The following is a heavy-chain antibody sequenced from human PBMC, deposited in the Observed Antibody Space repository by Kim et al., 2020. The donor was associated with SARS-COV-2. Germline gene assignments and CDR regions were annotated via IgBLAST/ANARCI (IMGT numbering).Heavy chain of an antibody. CDR2: IRSKANNYAT. D-gene: IGHD1-26*01. Sequence: GGSLRLSCAAYGFSFSGSAMHWVRQAPGKGLEWVGRIRSKANNYATAYAVSVEGRFTISRDDSTSTAYLQMNSLKIEDTAVYYCSRLKVGSASLGDYWGQGTLVTVSS. CDR1: GFSFSGSA. CDR3: SRLKVGSASLGDY. V-gene: IGHV3-73*01. J-gene: IGHJ4*01.